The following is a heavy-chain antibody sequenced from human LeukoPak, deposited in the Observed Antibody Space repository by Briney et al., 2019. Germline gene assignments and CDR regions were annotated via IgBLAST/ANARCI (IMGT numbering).Heavy chain of an antibody. J-gene: IGHJ4*02. D-gene: IGHD5-18*01. CDR1: GYTFTGYY. CDR2: INPNSGGT. Sequence: ASVKVSCKASGYTFTGYYMHWVRQAPGQGLEWMGWINPNSGGTNYAQKFQGRVTMTRDTSISTAYMELSRLRSDDTAVYYCAKDVRLIQLGSYYFDYWGQGTLVTVSS. CDR3: AKDVRLIQLGSYYFDY. V-gene: IGHV1-2*02.